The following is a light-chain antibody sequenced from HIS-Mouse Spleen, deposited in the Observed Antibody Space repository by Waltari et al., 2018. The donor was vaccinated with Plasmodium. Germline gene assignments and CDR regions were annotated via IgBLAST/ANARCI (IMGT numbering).Light chain of an antibody. Sequence: QSALTQPASVSGSPGPSLTLSCTGPSRDVGSYNLVSWYQQHPGKAPKPMIYEGSKRPSGVSNRFSGSKSGNTASLTISGLQAEDEADYYCCSYAGSSTNWVFGGGTKLTVL. CDR1: SRDVGSYNL. V-gene: IGLV2-23*01. J-gene: IGLJ3*02. CDR2: EGS. CDR3: CSYAGSSTNWV.